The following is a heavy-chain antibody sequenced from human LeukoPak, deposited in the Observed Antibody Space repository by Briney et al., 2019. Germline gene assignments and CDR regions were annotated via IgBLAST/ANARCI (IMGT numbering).Heavy chain of an antibody. V-gene: IGHV3-7*01. Sequence: GGSLRLSCAASGFTFSNSWLNWFGQAPGKGLEWLANIKGDGNQKNYMDSVKGRFVISRDNAKNLLYLQMNSLKAEDTAVYYCMTNCGGDCWGQGTLVTVSS. CDR2: IKGDGNQK. CDR3: MTNCGGDC. CDR1: GFTFSNSW. J-gene: IGHJ4*02. D-gene: IGHD2-8*01.